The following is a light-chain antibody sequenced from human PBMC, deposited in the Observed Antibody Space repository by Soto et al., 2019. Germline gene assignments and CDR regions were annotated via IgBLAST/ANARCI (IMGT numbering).Light chain of an antibody. CDR3: QQSYSGPYT. CDR1: QDMSIY. J-gene: IGKJ2*01. Sequence: DVQMNQSPSSLSPSVGERVTMTCRASQDMSIYLNWYQQNSGKAPKLLIYAASSLQRGVPSIFSGSGSGKEFTLTICSLQAEDFATYHCQQSYSGPYTFSQGTKREIK. CDR2: AAS. V-gene: IGKV1-39*01.